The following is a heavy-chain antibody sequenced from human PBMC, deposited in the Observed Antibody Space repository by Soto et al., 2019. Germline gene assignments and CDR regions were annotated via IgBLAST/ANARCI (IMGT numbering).Heavy chain of an antibody. CDR1: GFTFSSYA. CDR2: ISYDGSNK. CDR3: ARDKDLQWLRSGAFDY. V-gene: IGHV3-30-3*01. D-gene: IGHD5-12*01. Sequence: GGSLRLSSAASGFTFSSYAMHWVRQAPGKGLEWVAIISYDGSNKYYADSVKGRFTISRDNSKNTLYLQMNSLRAEDTSVYYCARDKDLQWLRSGAFDYWGQGTLVTVSS. J-gene: IGHJ4*02.